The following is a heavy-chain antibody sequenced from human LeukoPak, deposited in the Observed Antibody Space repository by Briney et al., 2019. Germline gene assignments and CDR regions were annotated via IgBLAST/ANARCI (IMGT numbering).Heavy chain of an antibody. V-gene: IGHV3-21*01. CDR3: ARIKGGETIFGARIYDYFGY. D-gene: IGHD3-3*01. CDR2: ISSSSSYI. CDR1: GVTFNTYG. J-gene: IGHJ4*02. Sequence: GGSLRLSCAASGVTFNTYGMNWVRQAPGKGLEWVSSISSSSSYIYYADSVKGRFTISRDNAKNSLYLQMNSLRAEDTAVYYCARIKGGETIFGARIYDYFGYWGQGTLVTVSS.